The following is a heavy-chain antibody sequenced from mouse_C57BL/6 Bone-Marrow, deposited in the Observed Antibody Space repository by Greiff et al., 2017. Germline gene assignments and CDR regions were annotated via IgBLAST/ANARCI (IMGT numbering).Heavy chain of an antibody. CDR2: MHPNGGSP. Sequence: QVQLQQPGAELVKPGASVKLSCKASGYTFTNYWMHWVKQRPGQGLEWIGMMHPNGGSPDYNEKFKSEATLSVDKSSRTAYMQLSSLTSEDSAVYYCGRSYDYDDYTKDYWGQGTSVTVSS. V-gene: IGHV1-64*01. D-gene: IGHD2-4*01. J-gene: IGHJ4*01. CDR1: GYTFTNYW. CDR3: GRSYDYDDYTKDY.